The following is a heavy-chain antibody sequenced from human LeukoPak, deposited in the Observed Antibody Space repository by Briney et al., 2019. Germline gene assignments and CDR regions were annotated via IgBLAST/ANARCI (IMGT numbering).Heavy chain of an antibody. Sequence: ASVKVSCKASGYSCTNYDINWGRQATGQGIGWMGWINTNTGNPTYAQGFTGRFVFSLDTSVSTAYLPISSLKAEDTAVYYCAREEGESSGWYMGLYYYYYMDVWGKGTTVTVSS. CDR3: AREEGESSGWYMGLYYYYYMDV. V-gene: IGHV7-4-1*02. CDR2: INTNTGNP. CDR1: GYSCTNYD. J-gene: IGHJ6*03. D-gene: IGHD6-19*01.